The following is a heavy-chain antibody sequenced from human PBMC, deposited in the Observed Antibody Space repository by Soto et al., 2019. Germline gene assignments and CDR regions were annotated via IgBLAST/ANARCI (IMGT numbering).Heavy chain of an antibody. CDR2: INAGNGHT. V-gene: IGHV1-3*01. CDR1: GFTFTNHA. CDR3: ARGIWTMTRGAYYFDN. Sequence: ASVKVSCKASGFTFTNHAMQWVRQAPGQRLEWMGWINAGNGHTKYSQNFQGRVTITRDTSASTVYMELSSLISEDAAVYYCARGIWTMTRGAYYFDNWGQGTLVAVSS. J-gene: IGHJ4*02. D-gene: IGHD3-10*01.